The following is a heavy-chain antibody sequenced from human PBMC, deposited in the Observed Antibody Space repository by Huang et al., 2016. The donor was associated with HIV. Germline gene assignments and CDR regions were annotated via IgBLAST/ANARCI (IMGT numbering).Heavy chain of an antibody. D-gene: IGHD6-13*01. CDR2: VNPSGGGA. CDR3: AREGITPSGTEVSGFDF. V-gene: IGHV1-46*03. CDR1: GFSILIYY. Sequence: QVQLVQSGAEVKKHGASVTISCKASGFSILIYYIHWVRQAPGQGLEWMGIVNPSGGGADYAQKFKGRGTMTRDTSTRTLYMELSSLRSEDTAVYYCAREGITPSGTEVSGFDFWGQGTPVSVSS. J-gene: IGHJ5*01.